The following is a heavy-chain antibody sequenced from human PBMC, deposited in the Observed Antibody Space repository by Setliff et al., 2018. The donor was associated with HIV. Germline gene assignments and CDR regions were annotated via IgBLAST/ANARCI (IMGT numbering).Heavy chain of an antibody. V-gene: IGHV1-2*02. J-gene: IGHJ4*02. CDR2: IQNNSGGT. Sequence: ASVKVSCKASGYTFSRYAMHWVRQAPGQGLEWMGWIQNNSGGTKSAQKFQGRVTLTRDTSISTAYMEVSNLRSDDTAVYYCATDDYNGDSFDNWGQGTLVTVSS. CDR1: GYTFSRYA. D-gene: IGHD4-4*01. CDR3: ATDDYNGDSFDN.